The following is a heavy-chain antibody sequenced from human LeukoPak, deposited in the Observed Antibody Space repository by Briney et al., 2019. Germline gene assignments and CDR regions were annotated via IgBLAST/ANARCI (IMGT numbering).Heavy chain of an antibody. CDR3: ARERCTSTSCYVDY. Sequence: PGGSLRLSCAASGFTFSDYYMSWIRQAPGKGLEWVSYISSSSSHINYADSVKGRFTISRDNARNSVYLQMSGLRAEDTAVYYCARERCTSTSCYVDYWGQGTLVTVSS. D-gene: IGHD2-2*01. J-gene: IGHJ4*02. CDR2: ISSSSSHI. CDR1: GFTFSDYY. V-gene: IGHV3-11*06.